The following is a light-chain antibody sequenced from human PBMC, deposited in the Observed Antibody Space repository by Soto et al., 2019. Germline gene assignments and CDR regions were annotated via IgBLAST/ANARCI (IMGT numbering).Light chain of an antibody. Sequence: QSVLTQPPSASATPGQRVTISCSGSRSNIGTNAVNWYQQLPGTAPRLLIYNNNQRPSGVPDRFSGSKSGTSASLAISGLQSDDEATYFCAALADSLNFLYVFGTGTKLTVL. CDR3: AALADSLNFLYV. CDR2: NNN. J-gene: IGLJ1*01. V-gene: IGLV1-44*01. CDR1: RSNIGTNA.